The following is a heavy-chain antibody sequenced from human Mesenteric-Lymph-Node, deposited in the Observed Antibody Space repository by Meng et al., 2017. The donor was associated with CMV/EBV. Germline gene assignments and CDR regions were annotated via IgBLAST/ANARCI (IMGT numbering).Heavy chain of an antibody. V-gene: IGHV4-39*07. CDR3: ARGRGYYYGSGSYEDYFDY. D-gene: IGHD3-10*01. CDR2: IYYSGST. Sequence: SETLSLTCTVSGGSISSSSYYWGWIRQPPGKGLEWIGSIYYSGSTYYNPSLKSRVTISVDTSKNQFSLKLSSVTAADTAVYYCARGRGYYYGSGSYEDYFDYWGQGTLVTVSS. J-gene: IGHJ4*02. CDR1: GGSISSSSYY.